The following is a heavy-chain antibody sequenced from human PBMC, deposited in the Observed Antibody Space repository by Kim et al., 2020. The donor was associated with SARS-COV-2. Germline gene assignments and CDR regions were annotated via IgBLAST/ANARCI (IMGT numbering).Heavy chain of an antibody. CDR1: GFSFSDSA. CDR3: TYYDNSAYYSAMAA. Sequence: GGSLRLSCAASGFSFSDSAIHWVRQASGKGLEWIGRVRRKVNNFATSYGASVKGRFTVSRDDSKNTAYLQMNSLKTEDTAVYYCTYYDNSAYYSAMAAWGQGTLVTVSS. D-gene: IGHD3-22*01. CDR2: VRRKVNNFAT. V-gene: IGHV3-73*01. J-gene: IGHJ5*02.